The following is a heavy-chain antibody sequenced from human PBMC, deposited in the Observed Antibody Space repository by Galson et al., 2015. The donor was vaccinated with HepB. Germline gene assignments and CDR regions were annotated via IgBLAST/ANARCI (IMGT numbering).Heavy chain of an antibody. CDR3: AKHVVPVTTSRNWFDP. Sequence: SLRLSCAASGFTFSSYGMHWVRQAPGQGLEWVAVISYDGSNKYYADSVKGRFTISRDNSKNTLYLQMNSLRAEDTAVYYCAKHVVPVTTSRNWFDPWGQGTLVTVSS. J-gene: IGHJ5*02. CDR2: ISYDGSNK. CDR1: GFTFSSYG. V-gene: IGHV3-30*18. D-gene: IGHD4-11*01.